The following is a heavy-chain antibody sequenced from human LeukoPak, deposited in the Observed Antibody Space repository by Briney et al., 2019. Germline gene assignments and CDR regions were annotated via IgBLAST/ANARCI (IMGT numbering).Heavy chain of an antibody. V-gene: IGHV4-30-4*08. CDR2: IYYSGST. Sequence: SETLSLTCTVSGGSISSGDYYWSWIRQPPGKGLEWIGYIYYSGSTYYNPSLKSRVTISVDTSKNQFSLKLSSVTAADTAVYYCARSGPLCSSTSCYLYYFDYWGQGTLITVSS. D-gene: IGHD2-2*01. J-gene: IGHJ4*02. CDR1: GGSISSGDYY. CDR3: ARSGPLCSSTSCYLYYFDY.